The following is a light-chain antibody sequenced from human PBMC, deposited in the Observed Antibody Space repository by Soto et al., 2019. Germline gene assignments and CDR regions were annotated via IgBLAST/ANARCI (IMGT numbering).Light chain of an antibody. Sequence: QSVLTQPASVSGSPGQSITISCTGTSSDVGAYNYVSWYQQYPGKAPKLMIYGVTNRPSGVSNRFSGSKSGNTASLTISGLQAEDEADYYCSSYTVSVAPYVFGTGTKVTVL. CDR2: GVT. CDR1: SSDVGAYNY. V-gene: IGLV2-14*01. J-gene: IGLJ1*01. CDR3: SSYTVSVAPYV.